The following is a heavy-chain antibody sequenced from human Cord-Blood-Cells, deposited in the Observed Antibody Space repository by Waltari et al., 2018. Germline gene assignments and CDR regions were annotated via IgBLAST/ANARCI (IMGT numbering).Heavy chain of an antibody. CDR2: INHSGST. V-gene: IGHV4-34*01. J-gene: IGHJ4*02. D-gene: IGHD3-10*01. CDR1: GGSFSGYS. Sequence: QVQLQQWGAGLLKPAATLSLTCAVYGGSFSGYSWSWIGQPPGKGLEWIGEINHSGSTNYNPSLKSRFTISVDTSKNQFSLKLSSVTAADTAVYYCARGPDLWFGELYFDYWGQGTLVTVSS. CDR3: ARGPDLWFGELYFDY.